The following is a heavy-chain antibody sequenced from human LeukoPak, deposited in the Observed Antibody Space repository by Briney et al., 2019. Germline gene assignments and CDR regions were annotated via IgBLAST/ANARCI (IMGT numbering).Heavy chain of an antibody. Sequence: GASVKVSCKASGGTFSSYAISWVRQAPGQGLEWMGWISAYNGNTNYAQKLQGRVTMTTDTSTSTAYMELRSLRSDDTAVYYCARTTRIRYFDWLLISPQFDYWGQGTLVTVSS. V-gene: IGHV1-18*01. J-gene: IGHJ4*02. D-gene: IGHD3-9*01. CDR3: ARTTRIRYFDWLLISPQFDY. CDR2: ISAYNGNT. CDR1: GGTFSSYA.